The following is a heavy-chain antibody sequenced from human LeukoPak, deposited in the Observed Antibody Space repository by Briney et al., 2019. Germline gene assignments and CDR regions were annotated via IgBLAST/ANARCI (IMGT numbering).Heavy chain of an antibody. Sequence: SETLSLTCTVSGDSISNYYWSWIRQPPGKGLEWIGYIYYSESTNYNPSLKSRVTISVDTSKNQFSLKLSSVTAADTAVYYFAREVVAAPGTVDYWGQGTLVTVSS. V-gene: IGHV4-59*01. CDR3: AREVVAAPGTVDY. CDR1: GDSISNYY. D-gene: IGHD6-13*01. CDR2: IYYSEST. J-gene: IGHJ4*01.